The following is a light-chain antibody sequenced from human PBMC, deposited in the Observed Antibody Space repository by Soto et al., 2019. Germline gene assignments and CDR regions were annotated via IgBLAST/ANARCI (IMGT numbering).Light chain of an antibody. CDR3: QQYNSMLS. CDR2: DAT. V-gene: IGKV1-33*01. CDR1: HDVSRN. Sequence: DIQMTQSPSSLSDSEGDRVTITCQSSHDVSRNLNWFQQKPGEAPQLLIYDATNLERGVPSRFSGSGSGTDFTLTISSLQTEDVATYYCQQYNSMLSFGGGTEVEIK. J-gene: IGKJ4*01.